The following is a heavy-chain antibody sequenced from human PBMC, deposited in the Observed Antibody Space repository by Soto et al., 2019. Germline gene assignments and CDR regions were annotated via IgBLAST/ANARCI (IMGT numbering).Heavy chain of an antibody. D-gene: IGHD3-3*01. Sequence: QLQLRESGPGLVKPSETLSLTCTVSGGSISSSNYYWAWIRQSPGKGLEWIGSVYDNGFTYYNPSLKSRVPISVDTSKNQFSLKLTSVTAADTAVYYCARMGDFWSGPGELDPWGQGTLVTVSS. CDR1: GGSISSSNYY. CDR2: VYDNGFT. V-gene: IGHV4-39*01. CDR3: ARMGDFWSGPGELDP. J-gene: IGHJ5*02.